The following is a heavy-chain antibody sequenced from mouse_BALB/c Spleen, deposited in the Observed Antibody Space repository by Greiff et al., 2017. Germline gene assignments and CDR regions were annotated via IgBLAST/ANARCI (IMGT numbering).Heavy chain of an antibody. Sequence: VQLVESGPGLVAPSQSLSITCTVSGFSLTSYDISWIRQPPGKGLEWLGVIWTGGGTNYNSAFMSRLSISKDNSKSQVFLKMNSLQTDDTAIYYCVRDDYFDVWGAGTTVTVSS. CDR2: IWTGGGT. CDR3: VRDDYFDV. J-gene: IGHJ1*01. V-gene: IGHV2-9-2*01. CDR1: GFSLTSYD.